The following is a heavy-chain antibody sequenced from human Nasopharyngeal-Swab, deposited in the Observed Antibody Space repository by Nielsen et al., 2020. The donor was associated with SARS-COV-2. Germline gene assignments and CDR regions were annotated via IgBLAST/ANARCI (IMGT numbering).Heavy chain of an antibody. D-gene: IGHD6-13*01. CDR1: GGSFSGYF. Sequence: GSLRLSCAVYGGSFSGYFWSWIRQPPGKGLEWIGEINHSGSNNYNPSLKSRVTISVDTSKNQFSLKLSSVTAADTAAYYCARYRQYRGYYYYGMDVWGQGTTVTVSS. V-gene: IGHV4-34*01. J-gene: IGHJ6*02. CDR2: INHSGSN. CDR3: ARYRQYRGYYYYGMDV.